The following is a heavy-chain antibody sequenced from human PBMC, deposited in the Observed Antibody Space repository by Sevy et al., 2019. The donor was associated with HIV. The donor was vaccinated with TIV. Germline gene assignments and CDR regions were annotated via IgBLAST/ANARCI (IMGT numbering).Heavy chain of an antibody. D-gene: IGHD5-18*01. CDR3: ARYSYGHDY. CDR2: IYYSGSA. J-gene: IGHJ4*02. CDR1: GGSISSGGYY. Sequence: SETLSLTCTVSGGSISSGGYYWSWIRQHPGKGLEWIGYIYYSGSAYYNPSLKSRVTISVDTSTNQFSLKLSSVTASDPAVYYCARYSYGHDYWGQGTLVTVSS. V-gene: IGHV4-31*03.